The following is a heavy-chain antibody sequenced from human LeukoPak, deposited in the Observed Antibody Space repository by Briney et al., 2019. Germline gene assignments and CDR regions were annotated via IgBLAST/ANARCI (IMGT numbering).Heavy chain of an antibody. V-gene: IGHV3-30*04. CDR3: ARGDYYGSGSYWYYFDY. CDR1: GFTFSTYT. Sequence: GRSLRLSCAASGFTFSTYTMHWGREAPGKGLEWVAVISYDGSLKYYADSVKGRFTISRDNSKNTVFLQMNSLRAEDTAVYYCARGDYYGSGSYWYYFDYWGQGTLVTVSS. CDR2: ISYDGSLK. D-gene: IGHD3-10*01. J-gene: IGHJ4*02.